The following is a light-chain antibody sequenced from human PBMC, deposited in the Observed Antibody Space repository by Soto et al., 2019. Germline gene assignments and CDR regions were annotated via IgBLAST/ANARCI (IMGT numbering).Light chain of an antibody. CDR3: QHYNSYSEA. CDR2: KAS. CDR1: QSISSW. Sequence: DIQMTQSPSTLSASVGDRVTITFRASQSISSWLAWYQQKPGKAPKLLIYKASTLESGVPSNFSGSGSGTEFTLTISSLQPDDFATYYCQHYNSYSEAFGQGTKVDIK. J-gene: IGKJ1*01. V-gene: IGKV1-5*03.